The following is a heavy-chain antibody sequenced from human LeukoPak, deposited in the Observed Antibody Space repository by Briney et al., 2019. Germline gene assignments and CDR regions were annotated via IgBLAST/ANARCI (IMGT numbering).Heavy chain of an antibody. V-gene: IGHV1-46*01. CDR2: INPSGGST. D-gene: IGHD3-10*01. CDR3: ATYPYYYGSGSYFDY. Sequence: ASVKVSCKASGYTFTSYYMHWVRQAPGQGLEWMGIINPSGGSTSYAQKFQGRVTMTRDTSTSTVYMELSSLRSEDTAVYYCATYPYYYGSGSYFDYWGQGTLVTVSS. CDR1: GYTFTSYY. J-gene: IGHJ4*02.